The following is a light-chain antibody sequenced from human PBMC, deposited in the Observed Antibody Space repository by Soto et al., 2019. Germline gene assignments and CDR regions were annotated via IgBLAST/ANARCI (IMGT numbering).Light chain of an antibody. CDR2: DAS. J-gene: IGKJ5*01. CDR3: QQRSNLII. CDR1: QSVSRY. V-gene: IGKV3-11*01. Sequence: RASQSVSRYLAWYPQKPGQDPRLLIYDASYRATGIPARFSGSGSRKDIMVTISGLEPEPLALYYRQQRSNLIICGQGTRLEIK.